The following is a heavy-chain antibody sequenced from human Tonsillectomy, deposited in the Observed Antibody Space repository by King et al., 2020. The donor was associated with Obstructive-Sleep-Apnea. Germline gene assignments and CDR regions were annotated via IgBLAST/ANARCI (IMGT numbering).Heavy chain of an antibody. CDR3: AKTSPGRVSLAGPFDP. Sequence: QVQLVESGGGVVQPGRSLRLSCAASGFTFSSYGMHWVRQAPGKGLEWVAVISYDGSNKYYADSVKGRFTISRDNSKHTLYLQMNSLRAEDTAVYYCAKTSPGRVSLAGPFDPWGQGTLVTVSS. CDR1: GFTFSSYG. CDR2: ISYDGSNK. D-gene: IGHD3-10*01. J-gene: IGHJ5*02. V-gene: IGHV3-30*18.